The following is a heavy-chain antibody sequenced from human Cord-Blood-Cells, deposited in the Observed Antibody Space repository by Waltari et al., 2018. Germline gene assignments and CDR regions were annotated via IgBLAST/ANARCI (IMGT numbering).Heavy chain of an antibody. CDR2: IYYSGST. V-gene: IGHV4-61*01. CDR1: GGSVSSGSYY. D-gene: IGHD3-10*01. J-gene: IGHJ4*02. Sequence: QVQLQESGPGLVTPSATLSLTCTVSGGSVSSGSYYWSWIRQPPGKGLEWIGYIYYSGSTNYNPSLKSRVTISVDTSKNQFSLKLSSVTAADTAVYYCARRFPDYVDYWGQGTLVTVSS. CDR3: ARRFPDYVDY.